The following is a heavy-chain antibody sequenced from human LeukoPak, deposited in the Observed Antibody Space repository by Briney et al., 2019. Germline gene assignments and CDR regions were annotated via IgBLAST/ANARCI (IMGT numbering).Heavy chain of an antibody. J-gene: IGHJ6*02. CDR3: ATDQGGAGLGFVYGSGCFNGLDV. Sequence: ASVKVSCKVSGYTLTELSMHWVRQAPAKGLEWMGGFDPEDGETTYAQKFQGRVTMTEDTSTDTGYMELSSLRSEDTAVYYCATDQGGAGLGFVYGSGCFNGLDVWGQGTTVTVSS. D-gene: IGHD3-10*01. CDR1: GYTLTELS. CDR2: FDPEDGET. V-gene: IGHV1-24*01.